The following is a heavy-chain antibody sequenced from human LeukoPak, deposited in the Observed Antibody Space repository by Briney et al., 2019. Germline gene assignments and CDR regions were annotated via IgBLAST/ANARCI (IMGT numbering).Heavy chain of an antibody. D-gene: IGHD1-14*01. CDR2: ISAYNGNT. Sequence: ASVKVSCKASGYTFTSYGISWVRQAPGQGLEWMGWISAYNGNTNYAQKLQGRVTMTTDTSTSTAYMELRSLRSDDTAVYYCAREWYITGTTDGMGVWGQGTTVTVSS. J-gene: IGHJ6*02. CDR3: AREWYITGTTDGMGV. V-gene: IGHV1-18*01. CDR1: GYTFTSYG.